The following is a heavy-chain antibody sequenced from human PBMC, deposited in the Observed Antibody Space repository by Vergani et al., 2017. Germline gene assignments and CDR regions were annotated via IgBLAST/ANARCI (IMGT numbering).Heavy chain of an antibody. CDR2: INHSGST. CDR1: GGSFSGYY. V-gene: IGHV4-34*01. J-gene: IGHJ6*02. CDR3: ARDRVVVVAATQDYYYYGMDV. D-gene: IGHD2-15*01. Sequence: QVQLQQWGAGLLKPSETLSLTCAVYGGSFSGYYWSWIRQPPGKGLEWIGEINHSGSTNYNPSLKSRVTISVDTSKNQFSLKLSSVTAADTAVYYCARDRVVVVAATQDYYYYGMDVWGQGTTVTVSS.